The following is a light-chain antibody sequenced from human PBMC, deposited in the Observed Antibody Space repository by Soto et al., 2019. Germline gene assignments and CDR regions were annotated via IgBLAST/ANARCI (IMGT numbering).Light chain of an antibody. CDR1: QSLSNW. CDR2: KAS. CDR3: QQYKSYSYT. V-gene: IGKV1-5*03. J-gene: IGKJ2*01. Sequence: DIQMTQSPSDLSASVGDRVTITCRASQSLSNWLAWYQQKPGKAPRLLIYKASSLESGVPSRFSGNGSGTEFTLTISSLQPDDFASYYCQQYKSYSYTFGQGTKLDIK.